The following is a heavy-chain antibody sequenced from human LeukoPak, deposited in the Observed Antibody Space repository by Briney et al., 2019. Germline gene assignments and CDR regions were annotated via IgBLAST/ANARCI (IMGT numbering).Heavy chain of an antibody. CDR1: GDSVSSNSAA. D-gene: IGHD6-19*01. CDR2: TYYRSKWYN. Sequence: SQTLSLTCAVSGDSVSSNSAAWTWIRQSPSRGLEWLGRTYYRSKWYNDYAVSVKSRITINPDTSKNQFSLQLNSVTPEDTAVYYCARDQRGIAVAGNWFDPWGQGTLVTVSS. J-gene: IGHJ5*02. CDR3: ARDQRGIAVAGNWFDP. V-gene: IGHV6-1*01.